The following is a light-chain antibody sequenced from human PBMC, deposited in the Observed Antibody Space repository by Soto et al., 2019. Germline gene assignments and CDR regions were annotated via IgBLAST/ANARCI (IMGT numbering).Light chain of an antibody. J-gene: IGLJ1*01. V-gene: IGLV2-11*01. CDR1: SGDVGGYNY. CDR2: DVD. CDR3: CSYTGKYV. Sequence: QSALTQPRSVSGSPGHSVTISCTGTSGDVGGYNYVSWYQQHTDKAPKLMIYDVDKRPSGVPDRFSGSKSGNTASLTISGLQAEDEADYSCCSYTGKYVFGTGTKLTVL.